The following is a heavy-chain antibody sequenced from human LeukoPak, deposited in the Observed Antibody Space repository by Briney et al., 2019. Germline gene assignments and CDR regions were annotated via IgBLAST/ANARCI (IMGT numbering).Heavy chain of an antibody. J-gene: IGHJ4*02. CDR3: ARQDVDIVATIYYFDY. Sequence: GESLKISCKGSGYSFTSYWIGWVRQMPGKGLEGMGIIYPGDSDTRHSPSFQGQVTISADKSISTAYLQWSSLKASDTAMYYCARQDVDIVATIYYFDYWGQGTLVTVSS. V-gene: IGHV5-51*01. D-gene: IGHD5-12*01. CDR1: GYSFTSYW. CDR2: IYPGDSDT.